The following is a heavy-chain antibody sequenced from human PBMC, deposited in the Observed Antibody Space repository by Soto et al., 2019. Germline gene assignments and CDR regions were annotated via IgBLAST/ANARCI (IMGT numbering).Heavy chain of an antibody. Sequence: QVQLVQSGAEVKKPGSSVKVSCRASGGTFSNYAISCVRQAPGQGLEWMVGTVPAFGTPNYAQNLQGRITITADDSTTTVYMDLSSLRSEDTAVYYCARGATIFGVAAYSYYEMEVWGQGTTVTVSS. CDR3: ARGATIFGVAAYSYYEMEV. CDR1: GGTFSNYA. V-gene: IGHV1-69*01. D-gene: IGHD3-3*01. CDR2: TVPAFGTP. J-gene: IGHJ6*02.